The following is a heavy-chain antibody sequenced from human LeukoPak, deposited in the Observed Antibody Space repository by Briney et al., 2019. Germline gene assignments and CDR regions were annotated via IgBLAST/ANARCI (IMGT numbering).Heavy chain of an antibody. CDR1: GYTFTSYG. Sequence: ASVKVSCKASGYTFTSYGISWVRQAPGQGLEWMGWISAYNGNTNYAQKLQGRVSMTTDTSTSTAYMELRSLRSGDTAVYYCARVVVVAATQDYWGQGTLVTVSS. V-gene: IGHV1-18*01. CDR3: ARVVVVAATQDY. CDR2: ISAYNGNT. J-gene: IGHJ4*02. D-gene: IGHD2-15*01.